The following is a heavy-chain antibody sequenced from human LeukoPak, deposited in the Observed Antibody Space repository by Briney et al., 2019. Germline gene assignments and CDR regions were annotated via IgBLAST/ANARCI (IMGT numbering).Heavy chain of an antibody. CDR3: AKDRGSNWYHGAFDS. Sequence: PGGSLRLSCAASGFTFRSYGMHWVRQAPGKGLEWVAVIWYDGSNKYYADSVKGRFTISRDNSKNTLFLQMNNLRVEDTAVYYCAKDRGSNWYHGAFDSWGHGTMVSVSS. D-gene: IGHD6-13*01. CDR2: IWYDGSNK. V-gene: IGHV3-33*06. J-gene: IGHJ3*02. CDR1: GFTFRSYG.